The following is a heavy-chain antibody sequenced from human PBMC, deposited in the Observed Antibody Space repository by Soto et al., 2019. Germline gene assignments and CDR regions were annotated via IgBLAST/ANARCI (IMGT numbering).Heavy chain of an antibody. D-gene: IGHD6-19*01. J-gene: IGHJ5*02. CDR1: GFTFSSYW. CDR2: IKQDVSEK. CDR3: ARGPTYSSGWYWFDP. V-gene: IGHV3-7*04. Sequence: EVQLVESGGGLVQPGGSLRLSCAASGFTFSSYWMSWVRQAPGKGLEWVANIKQDVSEKYYVDYVKGRFTISRDNAKNSLYLQMNSLRAEDTAVYYCARGPTYSSGWYWFDPWGQGTLVTVSS.